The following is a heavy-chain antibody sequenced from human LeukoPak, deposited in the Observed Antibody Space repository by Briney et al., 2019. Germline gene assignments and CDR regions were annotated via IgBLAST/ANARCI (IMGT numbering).Heavy chain of an antibody. CDR1: GGSISSSNW. CDR3: AQAFGSGSSYYYGMDV. CDR2: IYHSGST. J-gene: IGHJ6*02. D-gene: IGHD3-10*01. V-gene: IGHV4-4*02. Sequence: PSGTLSLTCAVSGGSISSSNWWSWVRQPPGKGLEWIGKIYHSGSTNYNPSLKSRVTISVDKSKNQFFLKLTSVTAADTAVYYCAQAFGSGSSYYYGMDVWGQGTTVTVPS.